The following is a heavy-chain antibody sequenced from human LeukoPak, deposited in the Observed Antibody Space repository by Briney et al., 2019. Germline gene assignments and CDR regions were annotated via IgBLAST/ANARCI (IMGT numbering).Heavy chain of an antibody. Sequence: PSETLSLTCTVSGGSIGTYSWNWIRQPPGKGLEWIGYIYYSGTTNYNPSLKSRVTISVDTSKNQFSLKLSSVTAADTAVYYCARGSGASAAFDIWGQGTMVTVSS. CDR2: IYYSGTT. CDR3: ARGSGASAAFDI. V-gene: IGHV4-59*01. D-gene: IGHD3-10*01. J-gene: IGHJ3*02. CDR1: GGSIGTYS.